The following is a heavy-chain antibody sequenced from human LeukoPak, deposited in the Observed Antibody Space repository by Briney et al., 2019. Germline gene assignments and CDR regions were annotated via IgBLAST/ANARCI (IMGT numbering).Heavy chain of an antibody. D-gene: IGHD4-17*01. CDR3: ARRHVYGDYGYYSDY. V-gene: IGHV4-39*01. J-gene: IGHJ4*02. CDR1: GGSISSSSYY. CDR2: IYYSGST. Sequence: SETLSLTCTVSGGSISSSSYYWGWIRQPPGKGLEWIGSIYYSGSTYYNPSLKSRVTISVDTSKNRFSLKLSSVTAADTAVYYCARRHVYGDYGYYSDYWGQGTLVTVSS.